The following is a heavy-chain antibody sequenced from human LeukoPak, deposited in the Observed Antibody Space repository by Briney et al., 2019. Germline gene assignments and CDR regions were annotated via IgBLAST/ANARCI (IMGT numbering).Heavy chain of an antibody. V-gene: IGHV3-30-3*01. CDR2: ISYDGSNK. Sequence: PGGSLRLSCAASGFTFSSYAMHWVRQAPGKGLKWVAVISYDGSNKYYADSVKGRFTISRDNSKNTLYLQMNSLRAEDTAVYYCARDQKLWSTTLDYWGQGTLVTVSS. CDR3: ARDQKLWSTTLDY. J-gene: IGHJ4*02. CDR1: GFTFSSYA. D-gene: IGHD5-18*01.